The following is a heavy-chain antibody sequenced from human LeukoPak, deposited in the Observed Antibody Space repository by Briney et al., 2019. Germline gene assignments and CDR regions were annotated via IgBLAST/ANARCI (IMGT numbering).Heavy chain of an antibody. CDR3: IVIVPDDAFDI. D-gene: IGHD3-22*01. CDR1: GGSIISSNYY. CDR2: VHYSGSS. Sequence: PSETLSLTCSVSGGSIISSNYYWGWIRQSPGKGLEWIGSVHYSGSSYYNPSLKSRVTIFVDTPKNQLSLKLSSVTAADTAVYFGIVIVPDDAFDIWGRGTMVTVSS. V-gene: IGHV4-39*01. J-gene: IGHJ3*02.